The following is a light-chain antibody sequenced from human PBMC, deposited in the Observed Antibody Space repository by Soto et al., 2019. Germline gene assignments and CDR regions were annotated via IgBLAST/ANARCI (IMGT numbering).Light chain of an antibody. CDR3: QSYYSSLRGHV. Sequence: QSVLTQPPSVSGAPGQRGTISCTGSSSNIGAGYDVHWYQQLPGTAPKLLIYGNSNRPSGVPDRFSGSNSGTSASLAITGLQAEDEADYYCQSYYSSLRGHVFGTGTKVTVL. V-gene: IGLV1-40*01. CDR1: SSNIGAGYD. J-gene: IGLJ1*01. CDR2: GNS.